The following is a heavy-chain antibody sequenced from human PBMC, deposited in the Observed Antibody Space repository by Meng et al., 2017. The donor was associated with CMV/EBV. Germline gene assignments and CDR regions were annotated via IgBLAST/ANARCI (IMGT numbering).Heavy chain of an antibody. V-gene: IGHV4-30-4*08. J-gene: IGHJ4*02. Sequence: QVQLPDAGPVLVKPSQHLSLSCTVSGGSISSGDYYWSWIRQPPGKGLEWIGYIYYSGSTYYNPSLKSRVTISVDTSKNQFSLKLSSVTAADTAVYYCARVMGPNRTPYYFDYWGQGTLVTVSS. CDR2: IYYSGST. CDR1: GGSISSGDYY. D-gene: IGHD1-14*01. CDR3: ARVMGPNRTPYYFDY.